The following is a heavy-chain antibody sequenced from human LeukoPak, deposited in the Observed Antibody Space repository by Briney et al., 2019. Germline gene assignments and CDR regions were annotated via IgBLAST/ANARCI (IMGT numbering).Heavy chain of an antibody. CDR3: AGSPVPLTKIVMDYYYYYMDV. CDR1: RGSTSTYY. D-gene: IGHD3-22*01. Sequence: SETLSLTCADSRGSTSTYYRSWIRQPAGKGLEWIGRIYPSGNTNYNASLMSRVTMSVDTSKNQFSLKLNSVTAADTAVYYCAGSPVPLTKIVMDYYYYYMDVWGKGTTVTISS. CDR2: IYPSGNT. J-gene: IGHJ6*03. V-gene: IGHV4-59*10.